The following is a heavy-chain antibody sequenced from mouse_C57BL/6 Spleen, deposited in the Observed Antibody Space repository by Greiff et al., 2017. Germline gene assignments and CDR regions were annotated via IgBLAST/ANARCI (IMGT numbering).Heavy chain of an antibody. CDR2: INPGSGGT. CDR3: ARSRDYGFDY. Sequence: SGAELVRPGTSVKVSCKASGYAFTNYLIEWVKQRPGQGLEWIGVINPGSGGTNYNEKFKGKATLTADKSSSTAYMQLSSLTSEDSAVYFCARSRDYGFDYWGQGTTLTVSS. V-gene: IGHV1-54*01. D-gene: IGHD1-1*02. J-gene: IGHJ2*01. CDR1: GYAFTNYL.